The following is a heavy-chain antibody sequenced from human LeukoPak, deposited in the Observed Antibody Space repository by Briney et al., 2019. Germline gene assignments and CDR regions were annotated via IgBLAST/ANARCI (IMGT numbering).Heavy chain of an antibody. J-gene: IGHJ4*02. Sequence: PGGSLRLSCAAFGFTFSNSWMSWVRQAPGKGLEWVANIKPDGSEKYYVDSVKGRFTISRDNAKNSLYVQMNSLRAEDTAVYYCARDGYGFTDYWGQGTLVTVSS. D-gene: IGHD5-12*01. V-gene: IGHV3-7*01. CDR2: IKPDGSEK. CDR1: GFTFSNSW. CDR3: ARDGYGFTDY.